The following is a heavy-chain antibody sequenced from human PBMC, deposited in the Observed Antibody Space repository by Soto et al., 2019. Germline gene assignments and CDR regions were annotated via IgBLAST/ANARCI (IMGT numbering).Heavy chain of an antibody. D-gene: IGHD3-10*01. CDR1: GFTFSSYE. V-gene: IGHV3-48*03. J-gene: IGHJ4*02. CDR2: ISSSGSTI. CDR3: ARDSRRMVRGVIINYYFDY. Sequence: PGGSLRLSCAASGFTFSSYEMNWVRQAPGKGLEWVSYISSSGSTIYYADSVKGRFTISRDNAKNSLYLQMNSLRAEDTAVYYCARDSRRMVRGVIINYYFDYWGQGTLVTVSS.